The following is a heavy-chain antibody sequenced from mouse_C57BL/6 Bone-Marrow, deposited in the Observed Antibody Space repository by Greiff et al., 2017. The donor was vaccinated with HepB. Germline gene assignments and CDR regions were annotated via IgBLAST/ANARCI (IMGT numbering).Heavy chain of an antibody. D-gene: IGHD1-1*01. Sequence: QVQLKQPGAELVKPGASVKLSCKASGYTFTSYWMHWVKQRPGQGLEWIGMIHPNSGSTNYNEKFKSKATLTVDKSSSTAYMQLSSLTSEDSAVYYCARRSHYYGSSYPFAYWGQGTLVTVSA. J-gene: IGHJ3*01. CDR3: ARRSHYYGSSYPFAY. V-gene: IGHV1-64*01. CDR1: GYTFTSYW. CDR2: IHPNSGST.